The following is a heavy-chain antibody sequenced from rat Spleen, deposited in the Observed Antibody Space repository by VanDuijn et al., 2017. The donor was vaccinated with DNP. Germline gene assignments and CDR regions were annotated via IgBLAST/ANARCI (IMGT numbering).Heavy chain of an antibody. CDR3: AIANGDY. CDR2: INTDGSTT. J-gene: IGHJ2*01. D-gene: IGHD4-1*01. Sequence: EVQLVESGGDLVQPGRSLKLSCVASGFAFNNYWMYWIRQAPGKGLEWVASINTDGSTTYYPDSVKGRFTISRDNAENTVYLQMNSLSSEDTATYYCAIANGDYWGQGVMVTVSS. V-gene: IGHV5-58*01. CDR1: GFAFNNYW.